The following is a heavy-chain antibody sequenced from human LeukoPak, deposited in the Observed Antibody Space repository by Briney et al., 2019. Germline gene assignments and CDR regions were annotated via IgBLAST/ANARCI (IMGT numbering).Heavy chain of an antibody. D-gene: IGHD6-13*01. V-gene: IGHV4-39*01. CDR3: ARLELIAAAGDY. CDR2: IYYSGST. CDR1: GFTFSSYA. Sequence: GSLRLSCAASGFTFSSYAMSWIRQPPGKGLEWIGSIYYSGSTYYNPSLKSRVTISVDTSKNQFSLKLSSVTAADTAVYYCARLELIAAAGDYWGQGTLVTVSS. J-gene: IGHJ4*02.